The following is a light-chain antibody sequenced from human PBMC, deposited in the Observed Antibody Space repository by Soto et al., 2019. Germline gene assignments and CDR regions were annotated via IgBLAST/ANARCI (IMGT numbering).Light chain of an antibody. CDR1: QSIGSN. CDR3: QQSTNWPHT. J-gene: IGKJ1*01. V-gene: IGKV3-15*01. CDR2: GAF. Sequence: EIVMTQSPATLSVSPGERATLSCRVSQSIGSNIAWYQQKPGQAPRLLIYGAFTGATGIPARFSGSGSGTEFTLTISSLQSEDFAVYYCQQSTNWPHTFGQGTKVEIK.